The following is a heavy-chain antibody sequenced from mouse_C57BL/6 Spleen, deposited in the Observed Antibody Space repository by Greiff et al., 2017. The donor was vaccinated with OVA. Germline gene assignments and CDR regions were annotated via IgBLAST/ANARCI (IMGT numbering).Heavy chain of an antibody. J-gene: IGHJ4*01. CDR2: ISYDGSN. CDR3: ARRRAGTWAMDY. CDR1: GYSITSGYY. V-gene: IGHV3-6*01. Sequence: DVQLQESGPGLVKPSQSLSLTCSVTGYSITSGYYWNWIRQFPGNKLEWMGYISYDGSNNYNPSLKNRISITRDTSKNQFFLKLNSVTTEDTATYYCARRRAGTWAMDYWGQGTSVTVSS. D-gene: IGHD3-3*01.